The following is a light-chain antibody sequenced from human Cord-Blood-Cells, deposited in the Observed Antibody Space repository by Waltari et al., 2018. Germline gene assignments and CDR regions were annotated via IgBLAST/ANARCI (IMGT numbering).Light chain of an antibody. CDR1: QSVSSY. Sequence: EIVLTQSLATLSLSPGERATLSCRASQSVSSYLAWYQQKPGQAPRLLIYDASNRATGIPARCSGSGSGTDFTLTISSLEPEDFAVYYCQQRSNWPLTFGGGTKVEIK. CDR3: QQRSNWPLT. V-gene: IGKV3-11*01. J-gene: IGKJ4*01. CDR2: DAS.